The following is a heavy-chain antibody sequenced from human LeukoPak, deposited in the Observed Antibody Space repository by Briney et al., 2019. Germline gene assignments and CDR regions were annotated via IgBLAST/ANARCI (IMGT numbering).Heavy chain of an antibody. D-gene: IGHD1-1*01. J-gene: IGHJ5*02. CDR1: GASITAYSW. Sequence: SETLSLTCSVSGASITAYSWWSWVRQPPGKGLEWIGEIHLNGVTNYNPSVKSRVTMSIDKSKNQLSLNLNSVTAADTAIYYCARVIRSAWRQNDLWGQGTLVTVSS. CDR3: ARVIRSAWRQNDL. CDR2: IHLNGVT. V-gene: IGHV4-4*02.